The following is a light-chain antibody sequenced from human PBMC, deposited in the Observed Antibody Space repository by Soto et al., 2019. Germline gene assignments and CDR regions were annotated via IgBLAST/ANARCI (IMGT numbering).Light chain of an antibody. CDR3: SSYTSSSTLV. CDR1: SSDVGGYDL. Sequence: QSVLTQPASVSGSPGQSITISCTGTSSDVGGYDLVSWYQQHPGKAPKLIIYEGSKRPSGISNRFSGSKSGNTASLIISGLQAEDEADYYCSSYTSSSTLVFGGGTKLTVL. J-gene: IGLJ2*01. V-gene: IGLV2-14*02. CDR2: EGS.